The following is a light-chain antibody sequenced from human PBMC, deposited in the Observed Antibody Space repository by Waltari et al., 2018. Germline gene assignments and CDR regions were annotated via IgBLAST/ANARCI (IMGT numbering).Light chain of an antibody. CDR2: DNI. V-gene: IGLV1-40*01. CDR3: QSYDVSLSAWV. Sequence: QSVLTQPPSVSGAPGQRVTISCTGSISTVGAGFALHWFQQLPGTAPKLLIYDNINRPSGVPDRFSGSKSGTSASLAIAGLQAEDEAYYYCQSYDVSLSAWVFGGGTKVTVL. J-gene: IGLJ3*02. CDR1: ISTVGAGFA.